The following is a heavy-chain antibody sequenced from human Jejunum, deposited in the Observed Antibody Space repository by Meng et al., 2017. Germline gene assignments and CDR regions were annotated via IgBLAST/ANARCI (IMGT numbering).Heavy chain of an antibody. CDR1: GHSVSSHSAA. D-gene: IGHD4-11*01. Sequence: SETLSLTCAISGHSVSSHSAAWNWIRQSPSRGLEWLGRTYYRSKWYNDYAVSVRSRITINPDTSKNQFSLQLNSVTPEDTAVYYCARVPQTTYYGMDVWGQGNTVTVSS. CDR3: ARVPQTTYYGMDV. V-gene: IGHV6-1*01. J-gene: IGHJ6*01. CDR2: TYYRSKWYN.